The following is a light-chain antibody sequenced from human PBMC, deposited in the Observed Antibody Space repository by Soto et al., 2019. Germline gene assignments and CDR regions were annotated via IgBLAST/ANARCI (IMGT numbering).Light chain of an antibody. J-gene: IGLJ1*01. Sequence: VLTQPPSASGTPGQGLTISCSGSSSNVGRNSVTWYQQLPGTAPKLLIYGNNQRPSGVPDRFSGSKSGTSASLAISGLQSEDEADYYCATWDDYLNVYVFGTGTKVTVL. V-gene: IGLV1-44*01. CDR3: ATWDDYLNVYV. CDR1: SSNVGRNS. CDR2: GNN.